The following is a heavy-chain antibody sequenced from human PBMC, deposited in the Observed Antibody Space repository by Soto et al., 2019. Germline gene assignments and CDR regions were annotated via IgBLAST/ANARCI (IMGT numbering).Heavy chain of an antibody. D-gene: IGHD3-3*01. CDR1: GYTFTSYG. CDR2: ISAYNGNT. Sequence: ASVKVSCKASGYTFTSYGISWVRQAPGQGLEWMGWISAYNGNTNYAQKLQGRVTMTTDTSTSTAYMEMRSLRSDDTAVYYCARDRVVIKLFDYWGQGTLVTVSS. V-gene: IGHV1-18*01. CDR3: ARDRVVIKLFDY. J-gene: IGHJ4*02.